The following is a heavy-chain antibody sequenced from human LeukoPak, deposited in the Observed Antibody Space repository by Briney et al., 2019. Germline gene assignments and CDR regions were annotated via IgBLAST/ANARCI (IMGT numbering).Heavy chain of an antibody. V-gene: IGHV3-30-3*01. J-gene: IGHJ4*02. CDR3: ARARSITMIVVVSRY. Sequence: GGSLRLSCAASGFTFSSYAMHWVRQAPGKGLEWVAVISYDGSNKYYADSVKGRSTISRDDSKNTLYLQMNSLRAEDTAVYYCARARSITMIVVVSRYWGQGTLVTVSS. D-gene: IGHD3-22*01. CDR1: GFTFSSYA. CDR2: ISYDGSNK.